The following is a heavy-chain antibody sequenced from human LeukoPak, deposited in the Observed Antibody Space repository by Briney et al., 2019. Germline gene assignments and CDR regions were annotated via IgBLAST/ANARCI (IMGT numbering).Heavy chain of an antibody. Sequence: GGSLRLSCAASGFTFSSYAMHWVRQAPGKGLEWVAGISYDGSNKYYADSVKGRFTISRDNSKNTLYLQMNSLRAEDTAVYYCARGIAAHTPWFAPGGQGTLVTVSS. CDR3: ARGIAAHTPWFAP. V-gene: IGHV3-30-3*01. J-gene: IGHJ5*02. D-gene: IGHD6-13*01. CDR2: ISYDGSNK. CDR1: GFTFSSYA.